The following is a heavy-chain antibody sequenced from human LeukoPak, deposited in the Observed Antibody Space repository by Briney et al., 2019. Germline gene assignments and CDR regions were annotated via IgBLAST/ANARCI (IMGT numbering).Heavy chain of an antibody. D-gene: IGHD3-22*01. J-gene: IGHJ4*02. CDR3: ARDNGETYYYDSSGYYY. CDR2: ISSSSSYI. Sequence: PGGSLRLSCAASGFTFSDYSMNWVRQAPGKGLEWVSSISSSSSYIYYADSVKGRFTISRDNAKNSLYLQMNSLRAEDTAVYYCARDNGETYYYDSSGYYYWGQGTLVTVSS. CDR1: GFTFSDYS. V-gene: IGHV3-21*01.